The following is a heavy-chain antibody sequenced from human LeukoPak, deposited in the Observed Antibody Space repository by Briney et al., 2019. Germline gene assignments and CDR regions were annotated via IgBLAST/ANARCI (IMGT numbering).Heavy chain of an antibody. CDR1: GYTFTIYD. V-gene: IGHV1-8*01. Sequence: GASVTVSCKSSGYTFTIYDINWVRQATGQGLEWMGWMNPNSGNTGYAQKFQGRVTMTRNTTIRTDYMEMRSLRCEDTAGYYCARGRPPRIRGYSAYDPYYSGQGTLVTVSS. D-gene: IGHD5-12*01. J-gene: IGHJ4*02. CDR3: ARGRPPRIRGYSAYDPYY. CDR2: MNPNSGNT.